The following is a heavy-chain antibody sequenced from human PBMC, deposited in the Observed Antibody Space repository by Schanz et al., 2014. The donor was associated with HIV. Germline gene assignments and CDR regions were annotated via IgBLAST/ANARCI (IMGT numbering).Heavy chain of an antibody. Sequence: EVQLLESGGGLVQPGGSLRLSCAASGFTFSNYAMTWVRQAPGKGLEWVSTVIGSGGIKYYADSVKGRFTISRDNAKNSLYLQMNSLRAEDTALYYCAKASVEMLGSYFNYGMDVWGQGTTVTVSS. CDR3: AKASVEMLGSYFNYGMDV. CDR2: VIGSGGIK. J-gene: IGHJ6*02. V-gene: IGHV3-23*01. CDR1: GFTFSNYA. D-gene: IGHD3-10*01.